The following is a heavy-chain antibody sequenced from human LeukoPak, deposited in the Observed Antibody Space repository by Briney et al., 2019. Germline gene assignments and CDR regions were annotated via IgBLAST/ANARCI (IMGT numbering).Heavy chain of an antibody. J-gene: IGHJ3*02. CDR3: ASGYYDILTGYSLNAFDI. D-gene: IGHD3-9*01. Sequence: PSETLSLTCTVSGYSISSGYYWGWIRQPPGKGLEWIGSIYHSGSTYYNPSLKSRVTISVDTSKNQFSLKLSSVTAADTAVYYCASGYYDILTGYSLNAFDIWGQGTMVTVSS. CDR2: IYHSGST. V-gene: IGHV4-38-2*02. CDR1: GYSISSGYY.